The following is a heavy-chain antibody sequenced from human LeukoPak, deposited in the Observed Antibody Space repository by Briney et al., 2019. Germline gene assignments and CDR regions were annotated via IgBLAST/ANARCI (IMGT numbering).Heavy chain of an antibody. J-gene: IGHJ4*02. CDR1: GFSFSDYG. Sequence: PGGSLRLSCAASGFSFSDYGMHWVRQAPGKGLEWVAVIWYDGSNQYYADSVKGRFTISRDNSKNMLYLQMNSLRADDTAVYYCARDRSRYVDYWGQGTLVTVSS. CDR2: IWYDGSNQ. V-gene: IGHV3-33*01. D-gene: IGHD3-9*01. CDR3: ARDRSRYVDY.